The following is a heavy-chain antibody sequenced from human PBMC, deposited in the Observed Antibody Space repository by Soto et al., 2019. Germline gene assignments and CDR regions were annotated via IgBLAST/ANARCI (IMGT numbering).Heavy chain of an antibody. V-gene: IGHV1-18*01. J-gene: IGHJ3*02. Sequence: ASVKVSCKASGYTFTSYGISWVRQAPGQGLEWMGWISAYNGNTNYAQKLQGRVTMTTDTSTSTAYMELRSLRSDDTAVYYCARGALRFLEWLLDAFDIWGQGTMVPV. CDR1: GYTFTSYG. D-gene: IGHD3-3*01. CDR3: ARGALRFLEWLLDAFDI. CDR2: ISAYNGNT.